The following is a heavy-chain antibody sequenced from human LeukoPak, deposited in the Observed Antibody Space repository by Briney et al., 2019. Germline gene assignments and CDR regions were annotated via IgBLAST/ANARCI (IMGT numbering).Heavy chain of an antibody. J-gene: IGHJ4*02. CDR2: MYWDDDK. V-gene: IGHV2-5*05. D-gene: IGHD5-18*01. Sequence: SGPTLANPTQTLTLTCTSSGFSLSASGVGVGWIRQPPGKALEWLAAMYWDDDKRYGPSLRNRLTITKDPSNNQVVLTMTNMDPGDTATYYGAHTGYSYGLDYWGQGTLVTVSS. CDR3: AHTGYSYGLDY. CDR1: GFSLSASGVG.